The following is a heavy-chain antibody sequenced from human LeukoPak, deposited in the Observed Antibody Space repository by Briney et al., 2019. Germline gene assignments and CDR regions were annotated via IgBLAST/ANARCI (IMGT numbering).Heavy chain of an antibody. CDR1: GGSISSGSYY. D-gene: IGHD3-3*01. CDR2: FYNSGRT. CDR3: ARGDLKSDWFDP. J-gene: IGHJ5*02. V-gene: IGHV4-61*02. Sequence: SQTLSLTCTVSGGSISSGSYYWNWIRQPAGEGLEWIGRFYNSGRTNFNPSLKSRVTISADTSKNQFSLKVRSVTAADTAVYYCARGDLKSDWFDPWGQGTLVTVSS.